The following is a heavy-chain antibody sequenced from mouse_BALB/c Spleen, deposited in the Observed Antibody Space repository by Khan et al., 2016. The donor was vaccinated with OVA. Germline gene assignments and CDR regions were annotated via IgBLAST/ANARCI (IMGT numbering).Heavy chain of an antibody. CDR1: GYTFTNYG. D-gene: IGHD2-10*01. CDR3: ARPPYFSYTLDH. J-gene: IGHJ4*01. CDR2: INTYTGEP. V-gene: IGHV9-3-1*01. Sequence: QIQLVQSGPELKKPGETVKISCKASGYTFTNYGMNWVKQSSGKALKWMGWINTYTGEPTYADDFKGRFAFSLETSANTAYLQINNLKNEDTATYFCARPPYFSYTLDHWGQGTSVTVSS.